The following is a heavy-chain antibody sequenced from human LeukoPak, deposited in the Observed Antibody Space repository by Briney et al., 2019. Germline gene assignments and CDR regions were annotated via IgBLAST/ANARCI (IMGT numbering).Heavy chain of an antibody. J-gene: IGHJ3*02. V-gene: IGHV1-2*02. Sequence: ASVKVSCKASGYTFAAYYMHWVRQAPGQGLEWMGWINPNSGGTNYAQKFQGRVTMTRDTSISTAYMELSRLRSDDTAVYYCARDYYDSSGFGAFDIWGQGTMVTVSS. CDR1: GYTFAAYY. CDR2: INPNSGGT. CDR3: ARDYYDSSGFGAFDI. D-gene: IGHD3-22*01.